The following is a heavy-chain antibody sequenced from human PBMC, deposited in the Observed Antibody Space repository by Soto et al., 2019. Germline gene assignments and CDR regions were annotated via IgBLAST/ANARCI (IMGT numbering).Heavy chain of an antibody. CDR2: MSPDNGDT. Sequence: QVQLVQSGAEVKKPGASVKVSCLASGYTFTNDDIHWVRQASGQGLEWMGWMSPDNGDTGYAQQFKGRVNMTRKTSISTAYMELSRLRSDDTAVYYCARVVSGSSFDYWGQGTLVTVSS. CDR1: GYTFTNDD. CDR3: ARVVSGSSFDY. J-gene: IGHJ4*02. D-gene: IGHD2-2*01. V-gene: IGHV1-8*01.